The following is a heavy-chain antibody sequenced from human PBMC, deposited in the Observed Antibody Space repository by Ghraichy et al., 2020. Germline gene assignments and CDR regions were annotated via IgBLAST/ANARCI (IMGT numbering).Heavy chain of an antibody. J-gene: IGHJ4*01. Sequence: LSLTCAASGFTFTNFAMNWVRQAPGKGLEWVSAITGSGFSTYYADSVKGRFTISRDNSRNTLYLQMNSLRAEDTALYYCAKEGELPLALPAPIMGFDSWGQGTMVTVSS. CDR2: ITGSGFST. D-gene: IGHD2-2*02. V-gene: IGHV3-23*01. CDR3: AKEGELPLALPAPIMGFDS. CDR1: GFTFTNFA.